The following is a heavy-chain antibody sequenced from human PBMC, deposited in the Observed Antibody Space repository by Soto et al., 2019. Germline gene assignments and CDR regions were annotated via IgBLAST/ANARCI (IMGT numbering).Heavy chain of an antibody. Sequence: PSETLSLTCTLSGGSVRAPDWWNWVRQSPDKGLEWIAEVHISWHSNYNPSLRSRVSVSIDSSKNQFCLNLNSVTAADTAIYYCARVRQGCSANNCYFDPWGQGTQVTVS. J-gene: IGHJ5*01. V-gene: IGHV4-4*02. CDR3: ARVRQGCSANNCYFDP. D-gene: IGHD1-1*01. CDR2: VHISWHS. CDR1: GGSVRAPDW.